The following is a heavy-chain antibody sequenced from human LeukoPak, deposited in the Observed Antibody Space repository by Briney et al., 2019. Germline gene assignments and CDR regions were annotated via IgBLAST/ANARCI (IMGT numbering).Heavy chain of an antibody. J-gene: IGHJ1*01. D-gene: IGHD3-22*01. CDR2: IYHSGST. CDR3: ARGDYDSSGYRQH. Sequence: SGTLSLTCAVSGGSISSSNWWSWVRQPPGKGLEWIGEIYHSGSTNYNPSLKSRVTISVDTSKNQFSLKLSSVTAADTAVYYCARGDYDSSGYRQHWGQGTLVTVSS. CDR1: GGSISSSNW. V-gene: IGHV4-4*02.